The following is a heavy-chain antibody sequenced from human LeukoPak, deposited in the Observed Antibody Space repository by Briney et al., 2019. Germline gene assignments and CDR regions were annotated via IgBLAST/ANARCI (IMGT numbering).Heavy chain of an antibody. V-gene: IGHV3-66*01. CDR2: IYSGGST. Sequence: GGSLRLSCVASGFIVNSNYMSWVRQAPGKGLEWVSVIYSGGSTYYADSVKGRFTISRDNSKNTLYLQMNSLRAEDTAVYYCARDAQNYYYGMDVWGQGTTVTVSS. CDR3: ARDAQNYYYGMDV. CDR1: GFIVNSNY. J-gene: IGHJ6*02.